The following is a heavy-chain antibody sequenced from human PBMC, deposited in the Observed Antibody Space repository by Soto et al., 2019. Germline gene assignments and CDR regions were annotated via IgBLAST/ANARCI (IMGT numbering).Heavy chain of an antibody. D-gene: IGHD2-2*01. CDR2: ISAYNGNT. Sequence: GASVKVSCKASGYTFTSYGISWVRQAPGQGLEWMGWISAYNGNTNYAQKLQGRVTMTTDTSTSTAYMELRSLRSGDTAVYYCARDTRDLYCSSTSCYPYNWFDPWGQGTLVTVSS. V-gene: IGHV1-18*04. CDR3: ARDTRDLYCSSTSCYPYNWFDP. CDR1: GYTFTSYG. J-gene: IGHJ5*02.